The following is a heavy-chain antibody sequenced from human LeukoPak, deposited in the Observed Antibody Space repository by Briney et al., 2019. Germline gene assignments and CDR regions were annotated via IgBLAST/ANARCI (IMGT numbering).Heavy chain of an antibody. CDR2: INHSGST. CDR1: GGSFSGYY. V-gene: IGHV4-34*01. J-gene: IGHJ6*02. D-gene: IGHD2-15*01. CDR3: ASRSRYCSGGSCLNYYYYYGMDV. Sequence: PSETLSLTCAVYGGSFSGYYWSWIRQPPGKGLEWIGEINHSGSTNYNPSLKSRVTISVDTSKNQFFLKLSSVTAADTAVYYCASRSRYCSGGSCLNYYYYYGMDVWGQGTTVTVSS.